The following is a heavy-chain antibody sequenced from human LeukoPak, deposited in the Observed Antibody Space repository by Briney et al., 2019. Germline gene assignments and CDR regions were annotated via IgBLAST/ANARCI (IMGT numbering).Heavy chain of an antibody. CDR3: ARDASSGSYYPLDY. CDR1: GYTFTSYD. D-gene: IGHD3-10*01. CDR2: MNPNRGNT. J-gene: IGHJ4*02. Sequence: ASVKVSCKASGYTFTSYDINWVRQATGQGLEWMGWMNPNRGNTGYAQKFQGRVTMTRNTSINTAYMELSSLRSEDTAVYYCARDASSGSYYPLDYWGQGTLVTVSS. V-gene: IGHV1-8*01.